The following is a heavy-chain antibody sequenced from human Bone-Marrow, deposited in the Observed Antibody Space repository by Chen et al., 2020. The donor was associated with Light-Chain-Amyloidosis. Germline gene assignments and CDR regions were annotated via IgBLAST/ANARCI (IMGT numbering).Heavy chain of an antibody. CDR1: GYTFPNYW. Sequence: EVQLDQSGPEVKKPGESLKISCKGSGYTFPNYWIGWVRQMPGKGLEWMGVIYPDVSYARYSPSFEGQVTISADNSITTAYLQWRSLKASDTAMYYCARRRDGYNFDYWGQGTLVTVSS. CDR2: IYPDVSYA. J-gene: IGHJ4*02. CDR3: ARRRDGYNFDY. D-gene: IGHD5-12*01. V-gene: IGHV5-51*01.